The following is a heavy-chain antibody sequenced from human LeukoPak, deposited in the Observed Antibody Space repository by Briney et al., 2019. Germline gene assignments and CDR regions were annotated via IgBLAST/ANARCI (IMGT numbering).Heavy chain of an antibody. V-gene: IGHV1-46*01. CDR2: INPGGGST. CDR1: GYTFTSYY. D-gene: IGHD3-9*01. CDR3: GRDLGDILTGYLPKDMDV. J-gene: IGHJ6*02. Sequence: ASVKVSCKASGYTFTSYYMHWVPQAPGQGLEWMGIINPGGGSTSYAQKFQGRVTMTRDTSTSTVYMELSSLRSEDTAVYYCGRDLGDILTGYLPKDMDVWGQGTTVIVSS.